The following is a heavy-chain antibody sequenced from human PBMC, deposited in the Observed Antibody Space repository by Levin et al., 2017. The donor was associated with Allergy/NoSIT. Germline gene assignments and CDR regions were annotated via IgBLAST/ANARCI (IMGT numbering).Heavy chain of an antibody. CDR1: GGSFSGYY. V-gene: IGHV4-34*01. D-gene: IGHD3-10*01. J-gene: IGHJ4*02. Sequence: SETLSLTCAVYGGSFSGYYWSWIRQPPGKGLEWIGEINHSGSTNYNPSLKSRVTISVDTSKNQFSLKLSSVTAADTAVYYCARVGWFGELSANYFDYWGQGTLVTVSS. CDR2: INHSGST. CDR3: ARVGWFGELSANYFDY.